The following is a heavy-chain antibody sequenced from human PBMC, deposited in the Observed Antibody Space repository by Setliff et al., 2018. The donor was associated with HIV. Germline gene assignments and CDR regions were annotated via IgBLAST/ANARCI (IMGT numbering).Heavy chain of an antibody. D-gene: IGHD6-13*01. CDR3: ARVSCSSWYSIPRYYYYSMDV. Sequence: SETLSLTCAVYGGSFSGYYWGWIRQPPGKGLEWIGSIYYSGSTYYNPSLRSRVTTSVDTSKNQFSLRLRSVTAADTAVYYCARVSCSSWYSIPRYYYYSMDVWGNGTTVTVSS. CDR1: GGSFSGYY. J-gene: IGHJ6*03. CDR2: IYYSGST. V-gene: IGHV4-34*01.